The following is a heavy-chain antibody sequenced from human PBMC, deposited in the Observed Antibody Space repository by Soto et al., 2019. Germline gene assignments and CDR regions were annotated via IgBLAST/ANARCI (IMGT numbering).Heavy chain of an antibody. V-gene: IGHV3-48*02. CDR1: GFTFSSYS. CDR3: AIDGGRLGY. J-gene: IGHJ4*02. Sequence: EVQLVESGGGLVQPGGSLRLSCAASGFTFSSYSMNWVRQAPGKGLEWVSYISSSSSTIYYADSVKGRFTIARDNAKNSLYLQMHSLRDEDTAVYYCAIDGGRLGYWGQGTLVSVSS. CDR2: ISSSSSTI. D-gene: IGHD1-26*01.